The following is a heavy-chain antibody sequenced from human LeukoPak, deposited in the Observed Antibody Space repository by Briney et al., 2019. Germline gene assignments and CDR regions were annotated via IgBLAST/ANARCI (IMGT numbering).Heavy chain of an antibody. J-gene: IGHJ5*02. Sequence: PSETLSLTCTVSGYSISSGYYWGWIRQPPGKGLEWIGSIYHSGSTYYNPSLKSRVTISVDTSKNQFSLKLSSVTAADTAVYYCARQKRIAGELAAGQIDPWGQGTLVTVSS. CDR1: GYSISSGYY. CDR2: IYHSGST. V-gene: IGHV4-38-2*02. D-gene: IGHD3-10*01. CDR3: ARQKRIAGELAAGQIDP.